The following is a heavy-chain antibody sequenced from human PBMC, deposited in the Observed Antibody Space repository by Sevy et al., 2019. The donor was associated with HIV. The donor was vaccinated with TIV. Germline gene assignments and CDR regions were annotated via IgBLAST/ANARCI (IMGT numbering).Heavy chain of an antibody. CDR3: ARDAGGGTTNSGLDV. Sequence: ASVKVSCKASGYTFTDEYLHWVRQAPGQGLEWIGRIFPNSGVTKSAQRFRGRVTMTRDTCISTAYMELSGLRSDDTAVYYCARDAGGGTTNSGLDVWGQGTTVTVSS. CDR2: IFPNSGVT. D-gene: IGHD1-7*01. V-gene: IGHV1-2*06. CDR1: GYTFTDEY. J-gene: IGHJ6*02.